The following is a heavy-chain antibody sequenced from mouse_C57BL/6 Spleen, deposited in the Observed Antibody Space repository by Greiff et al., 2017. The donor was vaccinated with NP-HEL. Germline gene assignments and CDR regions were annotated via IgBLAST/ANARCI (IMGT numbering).Heavy chain of an antibody. V-gene: IGHV1-81*01. J-gene: IGHJ1*03. CDR3: ARSEDSSGPRYFDV. CDR1: GYTFTSYG. D-gene: IGHD3-2*02. Sequence: QVQLQQSGAELARPGASVKLSCKASGYTFTSYGISWVKQRTGPGLEWIGEIYPRSGNTYYNEKFKGKATLTADKSSSTAYMELRSLTSEDSAVYFCARSEDSSGPRYFDVWGTGTTVTVSS. CDR2: IYPRSGNT.